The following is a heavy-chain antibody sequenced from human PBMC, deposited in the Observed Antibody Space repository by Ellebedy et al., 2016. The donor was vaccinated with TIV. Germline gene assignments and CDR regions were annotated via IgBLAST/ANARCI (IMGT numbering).Heavy chain of an antibody. V-gene: IGHV4-4*02. Sequence: MPSETLSLTCAVSGDSISSSNWWNWVRQTPGKGLAWIGEIYHSGSIYYNPSLKSRVTISVDTKDQFSLKLTSVTAADTAVYYCARASGTNYHYYYMDVWGKGTTVTVSS. CDR2: IYHSGSI. J-gene: IGHJ6*03. D-gene: IGHD1-26*01. CDR1: GDSISSSNW. CDR3: ARASGTNYHYYYMDV.